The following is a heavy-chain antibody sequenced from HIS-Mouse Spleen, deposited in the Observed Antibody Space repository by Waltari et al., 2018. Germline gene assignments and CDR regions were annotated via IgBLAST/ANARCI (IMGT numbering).Heavy chain of an antibody. CDR1: GGSISSSSYY. J-gene: IGHJ2*01. CDR2: IYYSGRT. D-gene: IGHD6-13*01. V-gene: IGHV4-39*07. Sequence: QLQLQESGPGLVKPSETLSLTCTVPGGSISSSSYYWGWVRQPPGKGLEWLGSIYYSGRTYYNPALKSRVTRSVDTSKNQFSLKLSSVTAADTAVYYCAREIPYSSSWYDWYFDLWGRGTLVTVSS. CDR3: AREIPYSSSWYDWYFDL.